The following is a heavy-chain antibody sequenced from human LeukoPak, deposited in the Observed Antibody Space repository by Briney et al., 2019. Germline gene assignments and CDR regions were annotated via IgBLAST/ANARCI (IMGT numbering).Heavy chain of an antibody. J-gene: IGHJ4*02. CDR1: GITLSNYG. D-gene: IGHD1-1*01. CDR2: ISDSGGRT. V-gene: IGHV3-23*01. Sequence: GGSLRLSCAVSGITLSNYGMSWVRQAPGKGLEWVAGISDSGGRTNYADSVKGRFTISRDNAENSLFLQMNSLRPEDTAVYFCARDRLEGGETFDSWGQGTLVTVSS. CDR3: ARDRLEGGETFDS.